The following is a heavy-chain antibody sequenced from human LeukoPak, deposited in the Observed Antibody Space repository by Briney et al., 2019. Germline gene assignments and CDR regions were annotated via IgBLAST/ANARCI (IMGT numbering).Heavy chain of an antibody. CDR3: ARHYGSATGRVDP. V-gene: IGHV4-39*01. D-gene: IGHD3-10*01. Sequence: SETLSLTCVVSGDSIRGVHYWGWIRQPPGKGLEWIGSIYYSGSTYYNPSLKSRVTISVDTSKNQLSLKLSSVTAADTAVYYCARHYGSATGRVDPWGQGTLVTVSS. CDR2: IYYSGST. J-gene: IGHJ5*02. CDR1: GDSIRGVHY.